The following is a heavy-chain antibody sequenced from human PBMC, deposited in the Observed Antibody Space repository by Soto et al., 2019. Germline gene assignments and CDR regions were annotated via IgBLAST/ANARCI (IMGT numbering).Heavy chain of an antibody. Sequence: GGSLRLSCAASGFTFSSYAMHWVRQAPGKGLEWVAVISYDGSNKYYADSVKGRFTISRDNSKNTLYLQMNSLRAEDTAVYYCARARDYYDSSGSWDDAFDIWGQGTMVTVSS. CDR1: GFTFSSYA. J-gene: IGHJ3*02. V-gene: IGHV3-30-3*01. CDR3: ARARDYYDSSGSWDDAFDI. CDR2: ISYDGSNK. D-gene: IGHD3-22*01.